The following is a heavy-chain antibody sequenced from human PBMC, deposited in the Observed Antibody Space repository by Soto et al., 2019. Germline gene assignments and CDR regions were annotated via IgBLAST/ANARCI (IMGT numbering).Heavy chain of an antibody. D-gene: IGHD1-1*01. Sequence: QVQLVQSGAEVKKPGASVKVSCKSSGFTFSSYGFTWVRQAPGQGLEWMGWISAYNGNTLYAQKFQGRVTMTPATATSTVYMALRSLRSDDTALFYCVRTLEDAGKPSNFDNSCQRTLVSFSS. CDR2: ISAYNGNT. CDR3: VRTLEDAGKPSNFDN. CDR1: GFTFSSYG. V-gene: IGHV1-18*01. J-gene: IGHJ4*02.